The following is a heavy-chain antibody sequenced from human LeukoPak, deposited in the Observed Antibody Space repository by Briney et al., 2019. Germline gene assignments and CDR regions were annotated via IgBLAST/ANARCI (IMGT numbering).Heavy chain of an antibody. Sequence: SETLSLTCTVSGGSISSGGYYWSWIRQHPGKGLEWIGYIYYSGSTYYNPSLKSRVTISVDTSKNQFSLKLSSVTAADTAVYYCARELVGTAMVFDYWGQGTLVTVSS. J-gene: IGHJ4*02. CDR1: GGSISSGGYY. V-gene: IGHV4-31*03. CDR3: ARELVGTAMVFDY. CDR2: IYYSGST. D-gene: IGHD5-18*01.